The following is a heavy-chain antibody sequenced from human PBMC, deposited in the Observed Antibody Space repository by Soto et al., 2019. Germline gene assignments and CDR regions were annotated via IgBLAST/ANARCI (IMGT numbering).Heavy chain of an antibody. Sequence: QVQLQESGPGLVKSSETLSLTCRVSGGYISNYFWSWIRQPRGKGLEWIGYIFNSGSTIYSPSLKSRVTLRLDTSKKQFSLRLGSVTVADTAIYYCARGPETYYMDVWGKGTTVTVSS. J-gene: IGHJ6*03. CDR2: IFNSGST. V-gene: IGHV4-59*01. CDR3: ARGPETYYMDV. CDR1: GGYISNYF.